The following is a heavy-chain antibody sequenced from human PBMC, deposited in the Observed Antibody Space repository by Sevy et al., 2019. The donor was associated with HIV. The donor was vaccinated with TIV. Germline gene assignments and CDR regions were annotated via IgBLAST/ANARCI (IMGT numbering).Heavy chain of an antibody. CDR1: GFTFPIYS. J-gene: IGHJ4*02. D-gene: IGHD2-8*01. CDR2: ISYDGNYK. V-gene: IGHV3-30*04. CDR3: ARVAVEYCTNDCYHRFDH. Sequence: GGSLRLSCVASGFTFPIYSVLWVRQAPGEGLQSLTLISYDGNYKYYADSVKGRFTISRDNSNNILYLQMSSLRVEDTALYFCARVAVEYCTNDCYHRFDHWGLGTLVTVSS.